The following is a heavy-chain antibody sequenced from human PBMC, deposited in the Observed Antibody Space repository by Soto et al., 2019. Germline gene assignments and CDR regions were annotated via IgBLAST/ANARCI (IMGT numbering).Heavy chain of an antibody. J-gene: IGHJ4*02. Sequence: SETLSLTCTVSGGSVSSASYWWSWVRQPPGKGLEWIGYLHNSGITNYNPSLESRATISVDTSKNQFSLKLSSVTAADTAMYYCARVIFGVVPLYDYWGQGTLVTVSS. CDR2: LHNSGIT. D-gene: IGHD3-3*02. CDR1: GGSVSSASYW. CDR3: ARVIFGVVPLYDY. V-gene: IGHV4-61*01.